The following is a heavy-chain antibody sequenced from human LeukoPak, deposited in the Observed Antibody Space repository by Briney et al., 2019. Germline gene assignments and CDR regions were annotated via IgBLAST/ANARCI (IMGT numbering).Heavy chain of an antibody. J-gene: IGHJ4*02. CDR3: ARWGPIVGATTVDY. D-gene: IGHD1-26*01. CDR2: IYHSGTT. V-gene: IGHV4-38-2*01. CDR1: RFSISTGYY. Sequence: SETLSLTCAVSRFSISTGYYWGLIRQPPGKGLEWIGIIYHSGTTYYNPSLKSRVTISVNTSKNQFSLNLGSVTAADAAVYYCARWGPIVGATTVDYWGQGTLVTVSP.